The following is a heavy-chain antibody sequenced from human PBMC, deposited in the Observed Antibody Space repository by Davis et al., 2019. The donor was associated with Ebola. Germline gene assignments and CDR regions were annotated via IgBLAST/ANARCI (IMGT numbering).Heavy chain of an antibody. D-gene: IGHD3-9*01. Sequence: ASVKVSCKASGYTITTHYIHWLRQAPGQGLEWLGWIIPHSGQTNYAQELQGRVTMTRDTSTSTAYMELSSLRSDDTALYYCARDPAELGTGYLEYYFDYWGQGTPVAVSS. CDR1: GYTITTHY. CDR3: ARDPAELGTGYLEYYFDY. J-gene: IGHJ4*02. CDR2: IIPHSGQT. V-gene: IGHV1-2*02.